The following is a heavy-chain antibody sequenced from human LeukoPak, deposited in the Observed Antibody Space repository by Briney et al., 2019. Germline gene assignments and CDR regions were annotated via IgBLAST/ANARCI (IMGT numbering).Heavy chain of an antibody. CDR2: IIPIFGTA. Sequence: ASVKVSCKASGYTFTSYYMHWVRQAPGQGLEWMGGIIPIFGTANYAQKFQGRVTITADESTSTAYMELSSLRSEDTAVYYCATAPTYDYVWGSFNWFDPWGQGTLVTVSS. CDR1: GYTFTSYY. D-gene: IGHD3-16*01. V-gene: IGHV1-69*13. CDR3: ATAPTYDYVWGSFNWFDP. J-gene: IGHJ5*02.